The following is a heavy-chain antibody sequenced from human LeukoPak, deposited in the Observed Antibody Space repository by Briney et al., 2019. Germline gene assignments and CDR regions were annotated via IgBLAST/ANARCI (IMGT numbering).Heavy chain of an antibody. CDR2: IIPILGIA. J-gene: IGHJ5*02. CDR1: GGTFSSYA. D-gene: IGHD5-24*01. V-gene: IGHV1-69*04. CDR3: ARGRGGRWLQSRNWFDP. Sequence: SVKVSCKASGGTFSSYAISWVRQAPGQGLEWMGRIIPILGIANYAQKLQGRVTMTTDTSTSTAYMELRSLRSDDTAVYYCARGRGGRWLQSRNWFDPWGQGTLVTVSS.